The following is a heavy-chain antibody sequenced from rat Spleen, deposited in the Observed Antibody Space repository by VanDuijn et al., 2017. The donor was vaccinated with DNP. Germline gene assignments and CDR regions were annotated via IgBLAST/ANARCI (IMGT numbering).Heavy chain of an antibody. D-gene: IGHD1-9*01. CDR3: VRRWGHYGYKPLSYFDY. Sequence: EVPLVESGGGLVQPGNSLKLSCAASGFSFSDSAMAWVRQSPKNGLEWVATIIYDGSSTYYPDSVKGRFTFSSDDAKNTLYLQMDSLRSADTATYYCVRRWGHYGYKPLSYFDYWGQGVMVTVSS. J-gene: IGHJ2*01. CDR2: IIYDGSST. V-gene: IGHV5-17*01. CDR1: GFSFSDSA.